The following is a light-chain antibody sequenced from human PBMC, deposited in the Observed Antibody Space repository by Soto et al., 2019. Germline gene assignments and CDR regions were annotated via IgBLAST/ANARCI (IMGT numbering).Light chain of an antibody. CDR1: SSDVGGYNY. Sequence: QSALAQPASVSGSPGQSITISCTGTSSDVGGYNYVSWYQQHPGKAPKVMIYEVSNRPSGVSNRFSGSKSGNTASLTISGLQAEDEAHYYCSSCRRIGSLVFGNGTKVTV. V-gene: IGLV2-14*01. J-gene: IGLJ1*01. CDR2: EVS. CDR3: SSCRRIGSLV.